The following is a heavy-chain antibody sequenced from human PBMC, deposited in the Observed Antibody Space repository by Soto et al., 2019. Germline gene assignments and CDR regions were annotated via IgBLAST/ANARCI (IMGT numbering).Heavy chain of an antibody. V-gene: IGHV3-66*01. Sequence: TGGSLRLSCAASGFTVSSNYMSWVRQAPGKGLEWVSVIYSGGSTYYADSVKGRFTISRDNSKNTLYLQMNSLRAEDTAVYYCARDPPSMIVATYYYYYGMDVWGQGTTVTVSS. CDR2: IYSGGST. CDR1: GFTVSSNY. CDR3: ARDPPSMIVATYYYYYGMDV. D-gene: IGHD3-22*01. J-gene: IGHJ6*02.